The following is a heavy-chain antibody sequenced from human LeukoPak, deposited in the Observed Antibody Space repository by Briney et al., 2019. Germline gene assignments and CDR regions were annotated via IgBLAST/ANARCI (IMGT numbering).Heavy chain of an antibody. CDR3: ARDWLAGNPYHAFDL. Sequence: GGSLRLSCAASGFTFSSYWMTWVRQAPGKGLECVANIKEDGSEEYYVDSVKGRFFISRDNAKNSLHLQMNSLRAEDTAVYYCARDWLAGNPYHAFDLWGKGTMVTVSS. CDR1: GFTFSSYW. CDR2: IKEDGSEE. J-gene: IGHJ3*01. D-gene: IGHD3-22*01. V-gene: IGHV3-7*01.